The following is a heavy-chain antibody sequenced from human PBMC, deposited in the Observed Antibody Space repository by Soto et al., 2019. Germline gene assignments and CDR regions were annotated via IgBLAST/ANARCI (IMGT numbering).Heavy chain of an antibody. V-gene: IGHV1-46*01. CDR1: GYILTSFH. Sequence: ASVKVSCKASGYILTSFHMHWVRQAPGQGLEWMGIINPSGGRTEYAQRFQGRVTMTSDTSTSTVYMELSTLRSEDTAVYYCARAGINWFDPWGQGTLVTVSS. CDR2: INPSGGRT. D-gene: IGHD6-13*01. CDR3: ARAGINWFDP. J-gene: IGHJ5*02.